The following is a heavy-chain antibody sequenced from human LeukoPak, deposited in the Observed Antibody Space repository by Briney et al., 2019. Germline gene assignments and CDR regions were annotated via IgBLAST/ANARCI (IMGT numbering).Heavy chain of an antibody. Sequence: GGSLRLSCAASGFTFRSYWMHWVRQAPGKGLEWVSRVIRDGSFTSYADSVKGRFTISRDNAKNTLYLQMNSLRAEDTAVYYCVRDGGVSGYDLLDYWGQGTLVTVFS. CDR1: GFTFRSYW. V-gene: IGHV3-74*01. CDR2: VIRDGSFT. J-gene: IGHJ4*02. D-gene: IGHD5-12*01. CDR3: VRDGGVSGYDLLDY.